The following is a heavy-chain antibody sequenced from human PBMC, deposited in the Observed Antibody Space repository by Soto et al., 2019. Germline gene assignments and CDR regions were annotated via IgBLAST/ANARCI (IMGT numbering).Heavy chain of an antibody. D-gene: IGHD3-10*01. Sequence: QVQLVQSGGEVKKPGASVKVSCKASGYTFTNYGISWVRQAPGQGLEWMGWINVYNGNTKYAQKVQGRVTMTTDTSSSRAYRELRGLRTDDTAVYSCARGVGSGSSYNQYNWFDPWGQGNLVTVSS. CDR1: GYTFTNYG. CDR3: ARGVGSGSSYNQYNWFDP. J-gene: IGHJ5*02. V-gene: IGHV1-18*01. CDR2: INVYNGNT.